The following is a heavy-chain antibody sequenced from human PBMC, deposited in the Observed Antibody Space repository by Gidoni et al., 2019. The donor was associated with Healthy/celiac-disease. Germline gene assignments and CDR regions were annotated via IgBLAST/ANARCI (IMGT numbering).Heavy chain of an antibody. CDR2: IKSKTDGGTT. V-gene: IGHV3-15*01. Sequence: EVQLVESGGGLVKPGGCLRLSCAASGFTFSNAWMSWVRQAPGKGLEWVGRIKSKTDGGTTDYAAPVKGRFTISRDDSKNTLYLQMNSLKTEDTAVYYCTTGVGAVAGTPDYWGQGTLVTVSS. J-gene: IGHJ4*02. D-gene: IGHD6-19*01. CDR3: TTGVGAVAGTPDY. CDR1: GFTFSNAW.